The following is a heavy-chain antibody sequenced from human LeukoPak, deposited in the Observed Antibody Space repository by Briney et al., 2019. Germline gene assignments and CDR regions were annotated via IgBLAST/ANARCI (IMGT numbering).Heavy chain of an antibody. CDR1: GFTFSRYW. CDR3: ARPFDDGSGRFNRPYDS. CDR2: IKQDGSET. J-gene: IGHJ4*02. V-gene: IGHV3-7*04. D-gene: IGHD3-10*01. Sequence: GGSLRLSCAASGFTFSRYWMTWFRQAPGKGLEWVANIKQDGSETHYVDSVKGRFTISRDNAKNSLSLQMNSLRVEDTAVYYCARPFDDGSGRFNRPYDSWGQGTLVTVSS.